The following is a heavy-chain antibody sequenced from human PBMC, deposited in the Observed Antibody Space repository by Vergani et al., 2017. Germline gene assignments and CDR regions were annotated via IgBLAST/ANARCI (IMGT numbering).Heavy chain of an antibody. CDR1: GGSISSYY. V-gene: IGHV4-59*01. CDR2: IYYSGST. CDR3: ARGPMEYYFDD. D-gene: IGHD3-3*01. J-gene: IGHJ4*02. Sequence: QVQLQESGPGLVKPSQTLSLTCTVSGGSISSYYWSWIRQPPGKGLEWIGYIYYSGSTNYNPSLKSRVTISVDTSKNQFPLKLSSVTAADTAVYYCARGPMEYYFDDWGQGTLVTVSS.